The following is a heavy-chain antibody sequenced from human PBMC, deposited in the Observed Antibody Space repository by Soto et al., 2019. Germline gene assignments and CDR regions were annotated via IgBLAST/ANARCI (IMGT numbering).Heavy chain of an antibody. D-gene: IGHD2-8*01. Sequence: PGESLKISCQGSGYRFSSYWIAWVRQMPGKGLEWMGIIYPGDSDTIYSPSFQGQVTFSVDKSTSTAYLQWSSLKASDTAMYYCARQGSNGAYYYYGMDVCGQGTTVTVSS. CDR3: ARQGSNGAYYYYGMDV. J-gene: IGHJ6*02. CDR1: GYRFSSYW. V-gene: IGHV5-51*01. CDR2: IYPGDSDT.